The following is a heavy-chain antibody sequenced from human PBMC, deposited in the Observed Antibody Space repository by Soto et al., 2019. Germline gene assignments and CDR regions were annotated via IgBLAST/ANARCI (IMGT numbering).Heavy chain of an antibody. CDR2: INPSGGST. J-gene: IGHJ4*02. CDR3: AKDIVAQDY. Sequence: GASVKVSCKASGYTFTSYYMHWVRQAPGQGLEWMGIINPSGGSTSYAQKFQGRFTISRDNSKNTLYLQMNSLRAEDTAVYYCAKDIVAQDYWGQGTLVTVSS. CDR1: GYTFTSYY. V-gene: IGHV1-46*01. D-gene: IGHD5-12*01.